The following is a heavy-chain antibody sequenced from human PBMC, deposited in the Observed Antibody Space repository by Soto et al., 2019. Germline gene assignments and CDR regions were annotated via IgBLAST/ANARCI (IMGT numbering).Heavy chain of an antibody. Sequence: QVQLVQSGGEVKNPGASVKVSCESSGYSFTSYGISWVRQAPGQGLEWMGWISAYNGNTKYAQHFQGRVTMTTDTSTRTAYIDLRSLRSDDTAVYYCARDTWTYSGSYRYWGQGTLVTVSS. CDR1: GYSFTSYG. J-gene: IGHJ4*02. CDR2: ISAYNGNT. V-gene: IGHV1-18*04. D-gene: IGHD1-26*01. CDR3: ARDTWTYSGSYRY.